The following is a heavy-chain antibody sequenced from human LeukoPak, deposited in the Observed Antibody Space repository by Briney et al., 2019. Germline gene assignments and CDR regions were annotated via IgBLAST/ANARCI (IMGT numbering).Heavy chain of an antibody. D-gene: IGHD6-13*01. CDR2: NIPIFGTA. Sequence: GPSVKVSCKASGGAFSSYAISWVRQAPGQGLEWMGGNIPIFGTAKYAQKFQGRGTISADESTSTAYMELSSLRSEDTAVYYCASGIEPSSSWPKPYYFDYWGQGTLVTVSS. CDR3: ASGIEPSSSWPKPYYFDY. J-gene: IGHJ4*02. CDR1: GGAFSSYA. V-gene: IGHV1-69*01.